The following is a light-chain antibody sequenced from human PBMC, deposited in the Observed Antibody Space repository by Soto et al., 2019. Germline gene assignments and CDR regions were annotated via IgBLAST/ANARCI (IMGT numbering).Light chain of an antibody. CDR3: SSYISSSSSVV. V-gene: IGLV2-18*02. Sequence: QSALTQPPSVSGSPGQSVTISCTGSSSDVGSNNRVSWYQQPPGTAPKFIIYEVSNRPSGVPDRFSGSKSGNTAYLTISGLQAEDEADYYCSSYISSSSSVVFGGGTQLTVL. CDR2: EVS. CDR1: SSDVGSNNR. J-gene: IGLJ2*01.